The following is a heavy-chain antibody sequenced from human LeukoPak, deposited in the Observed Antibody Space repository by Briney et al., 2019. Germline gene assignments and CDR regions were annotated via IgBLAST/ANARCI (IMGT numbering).Heavy chain of an antibody. Sequence: QTGGSLRLSCAASGFTFSSYWMNWVRQAPGKGLEWVANIKQDGSEKKCVDSVKGRFTISRDNAKNSLYLQMNSLRAEDTAMYYCMTASRSSSWPPPTWGQGTLVTVSS. D-gene: IGHD6-13*01. V-gene: IGHV3-7*01. CDR1: GFTFSSYW. CDR2: IKQDGSEK. CDR3: MTASRSSSWPPPT. J-gene: IGHJ5*02.